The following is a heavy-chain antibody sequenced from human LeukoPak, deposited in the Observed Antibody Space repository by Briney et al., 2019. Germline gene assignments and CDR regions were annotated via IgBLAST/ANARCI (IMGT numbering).Heavy chain of an antibody. Sequence: GGSLRLSCAASGFTFSSYAMSWVRQAPGKGLEWVSAISGSGGSTYYADSVKGRFTISRDNSKNTLYLQMNSLRAEDTAVYYCARDHSYYDFWSGYYSDYWGQGTLVTVSS. CDR2: ISGSGGST. V-gene: IGHV3-23*01. J-gene: IGHJ4*02. CDR3: ARDHSYYDFWSGYYSDY. CDR1: GFTFSSYA. D-gene: IGHD3-3*01.